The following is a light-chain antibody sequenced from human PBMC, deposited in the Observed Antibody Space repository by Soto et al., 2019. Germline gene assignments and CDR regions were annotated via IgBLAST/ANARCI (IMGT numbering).Light chain of an antibody. CDR1: RSDVGGYDY. J-gene: IGLJ1*01. CDR2: EVT. V-gene: IGLV2-8*01. CDR3: SSYTGGNPSYV. Sequence: QSVLTQPPPASGSPGQSVTISCTGTRSDVGGYDYVSWYQQHPGKAPKLMIYEVTIRPSGVSDRFSGSKSGNTASLTVSGLQAEDEADYYCSSYTGGNPSYVFGTGTKVTVL.